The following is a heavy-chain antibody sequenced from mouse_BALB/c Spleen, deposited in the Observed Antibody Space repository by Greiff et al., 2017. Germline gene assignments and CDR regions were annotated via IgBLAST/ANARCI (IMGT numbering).Heavy chain of an antibody. V-gene: IGHV1-69*01. Sequence: QVQLQQPGAELVMPGASVKMSCKASGYTFTDYWMHWVKQRPGQGLEWIGAIDTSDSYTSYNQKFKGKATLTVDESSSTAYMQLSSLTSEDSAVYYCARGGYYRYDAMDYWGQGTSVTVSS. CDR3: ARGGYYRYDAMDY. J-gene: IGHJ4*01. D-gene: IGHD2-14*01. CDR1: GYTFTDYW. CDR2: IDTSDSYT.